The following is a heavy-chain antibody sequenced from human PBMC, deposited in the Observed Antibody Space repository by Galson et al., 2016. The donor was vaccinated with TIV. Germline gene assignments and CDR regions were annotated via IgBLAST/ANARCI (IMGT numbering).Heavy chain of an antibody. J-gene: IGHJ4*02. CDR2: IKEDGSEK. D-gene: IGHD6-19*01. CDR3: ARGSGWTHDY. V-gene: IGHV3-7*04. CDR1: GFSSSTSW. Sequence: SLRLSCAASGFSSSTSWINWVRQAPGKGLEWLAMIKEDGSEKDYVDSVKGRFTISRDAASDSVYLQMNSLRAEDTAVYYCARGSGWTHDYGGQGTLVTVSS.